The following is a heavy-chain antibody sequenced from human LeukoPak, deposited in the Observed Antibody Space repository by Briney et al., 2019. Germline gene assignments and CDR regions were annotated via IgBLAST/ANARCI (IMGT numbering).Heavy chain of an antibody. CDR1: GGSFSGYY. V-gene: IGHV4-34*01. Sequence: SETLSLTCAVYGGSFSGYYWSWIRQPPGKGLEWIGEINHSGSTNYNPSLKSRVTISVDRSKNQFSLKLSSVTAADTAVYYCARGDYYCMDVWGKGTTVTVSS. CDR3: ARGDYYCMDV. J-gene: IGHJ6*03. CDR2: INHSGST.